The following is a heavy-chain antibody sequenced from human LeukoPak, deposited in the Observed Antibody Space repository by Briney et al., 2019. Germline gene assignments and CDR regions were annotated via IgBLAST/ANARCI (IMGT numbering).Heavy chain of an antibody. Sequence: SETLSLTCTVSGGSISSSSYYWGWIRQPPGKGLEWIGSIYYSGSTYYNPSLKSRVTISVDKSRNLLFLKLNSVTAADTAVYYCARDLGSSTPSGIWGKGTTVTVSS. J-gene: IGHJ6*04. CDR3: ARDLGSSTPSGI. CDR1: GGSISSSSYY. V-gene: IGHV4-39*07. CDR2: IYYSGST. D-gene: IGHD3-16*01.